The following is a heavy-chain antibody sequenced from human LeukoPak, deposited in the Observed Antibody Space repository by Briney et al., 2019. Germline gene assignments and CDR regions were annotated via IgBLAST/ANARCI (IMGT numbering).Heavy chain of an antibody. J-gene: IGHJ5*02. Sequence: SETLSLTCTVSGGSISSYYWSWIRQPPGKGLEWIGYIYYSGSTNYNPSLKSRVTISVGTSKNQFSLKLSSVPAADPAVSYCARASTPVRSLRGWFAPWGQGTLVTVSS. D-gene: IGHD2-15*01. CDR3: ARASTPVRSLRGWFAP. V-gene: IGHV4-59*01. CDR1: GGSISSYY. CDR2: IYYSGST.